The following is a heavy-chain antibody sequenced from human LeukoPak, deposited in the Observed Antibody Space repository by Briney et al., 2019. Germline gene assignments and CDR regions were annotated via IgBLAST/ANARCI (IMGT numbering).Heavy chain of an antibody. CDR3: ARGSSPYNWYFDL. CDR2: IGADSGDTHGDT. CDR1: GYRLRNYG. V-gene: IGHV1-18*01. Sequence: GASVKVSCKASGYRLRNYGISWVRQAPGQGLEWMGWIGADSGDTHGDTHYAEKLQGRVTMTTDTSTDTAYMDLRSLTSDDTAVYYCARGSSPYNWYFDLWGRGTLVTVSS. J-gene: IGHJ2*01. D-gene: IGHD4-11*01.